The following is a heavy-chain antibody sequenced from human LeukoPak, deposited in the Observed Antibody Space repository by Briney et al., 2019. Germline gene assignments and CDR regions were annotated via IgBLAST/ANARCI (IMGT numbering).Heavy chain of an antibody. CDR2: ISSSSSYI. D-gene: IGHD6-13*01. Sequence: GGSLRLSCAASGFTFSSYSMNWVRQAPGKGLEWVASISSSSSYIYYADSVKGRFTISRDNAKNSLFFQMSSLRAEDTAVYYCARIGAAVRRLGGVEGQLDAAYWGQGNLVTLSS. V-gene: IGHV3-21*01. J-gene: IGHJ4*02. CDR1: GFTFSSYS. CDR3: ARIGAAVRRLGGVEGQLDAAY.